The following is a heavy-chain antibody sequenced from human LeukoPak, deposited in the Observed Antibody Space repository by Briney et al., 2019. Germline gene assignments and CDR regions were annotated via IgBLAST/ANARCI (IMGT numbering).Heavy chain of an antibody. Sequence: GGSLRLSCAASGFTFSSYSMNWVRQAPGKGLEWVSYISSSSSTIYYADSVKGRFTISRDNAKNSLYLQMNRLRAEDTAVYYCARERGYSGYALDYWGQGTLVTVSS. J-gene: IGHJ4*02. V-gene: IGHV3-48*01. CDR1: GFTFSSYS. D-gene: IGHD5-12*01. CDR3: ARERGYSGYALDY. CDR2: ISSSSSTI.